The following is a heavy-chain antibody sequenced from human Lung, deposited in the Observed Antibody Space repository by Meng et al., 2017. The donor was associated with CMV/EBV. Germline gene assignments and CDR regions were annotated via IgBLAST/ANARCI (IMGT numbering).Heavy chain of an antibody. CDR2: VSDYSGNT. V-gene: IGHV1-18*01. Sequence: YGVSWVRQAPGQGPEYMGWVSDYSGNTDYAQKFQGRVTMTTDSSTNTAFMELRGLRSDDTAVYYCARGGMMWRSGIVIEPATAYDFWGQGTLVTVSS. D-gene: IGHD2/OR15-2a*01. J-gene: IGHJ4*02. CDR1: YG. CDR3: ARGGMMWRSGIVIEPATAYDF.